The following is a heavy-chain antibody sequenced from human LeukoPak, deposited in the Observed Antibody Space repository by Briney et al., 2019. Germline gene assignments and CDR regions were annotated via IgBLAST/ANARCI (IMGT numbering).Heavy chain of an antibody. V-gene: IGHV1-69*06. J-gene: IGHJ5*02. CDR2: IIPIFGTA. Sequence: ASVKVSCKASGYTFTSYDINWVRQATGQGLEWMGGIIPIFGTANYAQKFQGRVTITADKSTSTAYMELSSLRSEDTAVYYCARDAPASSGWYNWFDPWGQGTLVTVSS. CDR3: ARDAPASSGWYNWFDP. CDR1: GYTFTSYD. D-gene: IGHD6-19*01.